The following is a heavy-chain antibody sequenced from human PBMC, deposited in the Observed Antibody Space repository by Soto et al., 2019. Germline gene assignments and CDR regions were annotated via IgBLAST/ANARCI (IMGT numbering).Heavy chain of an antibody. CDR1: GGSISSGGYY. CDR3: ARDRTFYFDY. V-gene: IGHV4-31*03. Sequence: SETLSLTCTVSGGSISSGGYYWSWILQHPGKGLEWIGYIYYSGSTYYNPSLKSRVTISVDTSKNQFSLKLSSVTAADTAVYYCARDRTFYFDYWGQGTLVTVSS. D-gene: IGHD1-1*01. CDR2: IYYSGST. J-gene: IGHJ4*02.